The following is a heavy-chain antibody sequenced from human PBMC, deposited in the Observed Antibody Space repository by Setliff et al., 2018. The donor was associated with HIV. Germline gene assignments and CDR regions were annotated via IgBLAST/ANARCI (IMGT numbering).Heavy chain of an antibody. J-gene: IGHJ3*02. CDR3: ATYYYDSSGYQVDAFDI. CDR2: IYTSGSA. Sequence: SETLSLTCTVSGGSISSGNYYWSWIRQAAGKGLEWIGRIYTSGSANYNPSLKSRVTISVDTSKNQFSLKLSSVTAADTAEYYCATYYYDSSGYQVDAFDIWGQGTMVTVSS. V-gene: IGHV4-61*02. CDR1: GGSISSGNYY. D-gene: IGHD3-22*01.